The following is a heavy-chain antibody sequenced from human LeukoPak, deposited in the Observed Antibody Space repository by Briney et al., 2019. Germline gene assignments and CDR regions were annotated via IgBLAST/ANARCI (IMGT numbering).Heavy chain of an antibody. CDR2: IIPIFGTA. CDR1: GGTFSSYA. D-gene: IGHD3-22*01. V-gene: IGHV1-69*13. Sequence: SVKVSCKASGGTFSSYAISWVRQAPGQGLEWMGGIIPIFGTANYAQKFQGRVTITADESTSTAYMELSSLRSEDTAVYYCARTSPVYDSSGYPEDYWGQGTLVTVSS. CDR3: ARTSPVYDSSGYPEDY. J-gene: IGHJ4*02.